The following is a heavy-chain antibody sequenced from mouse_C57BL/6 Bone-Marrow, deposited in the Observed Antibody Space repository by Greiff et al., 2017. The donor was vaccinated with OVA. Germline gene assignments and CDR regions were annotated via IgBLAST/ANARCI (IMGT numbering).Heavy chain of an antibody. CDR3: ARTLITTVVGFDY. Sequence: QVQLQQPGAELVRPGPSVKLSCKASGYTFTSYWMHWVKQRPGQGLEWIGVIDPSDSYTNYNQKFKGKATLTVDTSSSTAYMQLSSLTSEDSAVYYCARTLITTVVGFDYWGQGTTLTVSS. J-gene: IGHJ2*01. V-gene: IGHV1-59*01. CDR1: GYTFTSYW. D-gene: IGHD1-1*01. CDR2: IDPSDSYT.